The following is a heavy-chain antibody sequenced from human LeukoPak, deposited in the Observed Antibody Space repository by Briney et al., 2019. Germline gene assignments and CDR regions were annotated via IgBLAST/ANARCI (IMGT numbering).Heavy chain of an antibody. D-gene: IGHD3-22*01. Sequence: GGSLRLSCAASGFTFSSFAMIWVRQAPGKGLEWVSGISGSGGDTYYADSVKGRFTVSRDNSKSTLYLQMTSLRAEDTAVYFCAKVRFDSSGYYYTYYYYGMDVWGQGTTVTVSS. CDR3: AKVRFDSSGYYYTYYYYGMDV. CDR1: GFTFSSFA. V-gene: IGHV3-23*01. CDR2: ISGSGGDT. J-gene: IGHJ6*02.